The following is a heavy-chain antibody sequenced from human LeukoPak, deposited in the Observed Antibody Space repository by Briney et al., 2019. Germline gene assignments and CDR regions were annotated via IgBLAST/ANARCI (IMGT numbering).Heavy chain of an antibody. J-gene: IGHJ6*01. CDR2: INPYSGET. CDR3: ARDQGVAAAGSEYYYSGMNV. Sequence: ASLKVSCKASGYTFTGFYMHWVRQAPGHRLEWMGWINPYSGETNYAQRFQSRVTMARDTPISTAYMELSRLRSDDTAVYYCARDQGVAAAGSEYYYSGMNVGGQGTTDTVFS. CDR1: GYTFTGFY. D-gene: IGHD6-13*01. V-gene: IGHV1-2*02.